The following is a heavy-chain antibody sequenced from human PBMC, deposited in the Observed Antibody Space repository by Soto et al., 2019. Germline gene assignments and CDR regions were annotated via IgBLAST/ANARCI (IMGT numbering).Heavy chain of an antibody. V-gene: IGHV3-53*01. Sequence: GSLRLSCAASGFTVSSNYMSWVRQAPGKGLEWVSVIYSSDNTYYADSLKGRFTISRDNSKNTLYLQMNSLRAEDTAVYYCARNRWDCYSGMDVWGQGTTVTVSS. CDR2: IYSSDNT. CDR1: GFTVSSNY. J-gene: IGHJ6*02. CDR3: ARNRWDCYSGMDV. D-gene: IGHD1-26*01.